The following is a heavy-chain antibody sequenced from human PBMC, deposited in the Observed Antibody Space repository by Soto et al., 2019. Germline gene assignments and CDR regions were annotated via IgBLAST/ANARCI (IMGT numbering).Heavy chain of an antibody. CDR3: ARARNSSGCPHLLGI. V-gene: IGHV1-46*03. CDR2: INPSGGST. D-gene: IGHD6-19*01. Sequence: ASVKVSCKASGYTFTSYYMHWVRQAPGQGLEWMGIINPSGGSTSYAQKFQGRVTMARDTSTSTVYMELSSLRSEDTAVYYCARARNSSGCPHLLGIWGQGTMVPVAS. J-gene: IGHJ3*02. CDR1: GYTFTSYY.